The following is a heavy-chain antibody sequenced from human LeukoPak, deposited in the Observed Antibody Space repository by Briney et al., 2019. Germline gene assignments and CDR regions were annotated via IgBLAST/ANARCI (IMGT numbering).Heavy chain of an antibody. V-gene: IGHV5-51*01. CDR3: ARQVAVAAWEY. CDR2: IYPGDSET. D-gene: IGHD6-19*01. CDR1: GYSFISYW. Sequence: GESLKISCKGSGYSFISYWIGWVRQLPGKGLEWMGIIYPGDSETRYSPSFQGQVTISADKSISTAYLQWGSLKASDTATYYCARQVAVAAWEYWGQGTLVTVSS. J-gene: IGHJ4*02.